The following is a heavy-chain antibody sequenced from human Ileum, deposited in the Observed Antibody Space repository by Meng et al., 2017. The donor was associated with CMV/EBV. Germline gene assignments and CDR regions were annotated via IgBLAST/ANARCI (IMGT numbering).Heavy chain of an antibody. CDR3: ARGQRITLVRGGRFDP. V-gene: IGHV4-34*01. CDR2: INHSGRT. Sequence: YDGSFSDYFWAWIRQPPGKGLEWIGEINHSGRTNYNPSLKRRVTISVDTSKNQFSLKLSSVTAADTAVYYCARGQRITLVRGGRFDPWGQGTLVTVSS. CDR1: DGSFSDYF. D-gene: IGHD3-10*01. J-gene: IGHJ5*02.